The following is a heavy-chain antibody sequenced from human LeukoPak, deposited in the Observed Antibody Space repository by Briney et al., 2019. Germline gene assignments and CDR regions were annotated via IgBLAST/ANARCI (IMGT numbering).Heavy chain of an antibody. CDR2: MNPNSGNT. D-gene: IGHD3-22*01. V-gene: IGHV1-8*01. CDR1: GYTFTSYD. Sequence: ASVKASCKASGYTFTSYDINWVRQATGQGLEWMGWMNPNSGNTGYAQKFQGRVTMTRNTSISTAYMELSSLRSEDTAVYYCARGKPTYYYDSSGYYYWLRFDPWGQGTLVTVSS. J-gene: IGHJ5*02. CDR3: ARGKPTYYYDSSGYYYWLRFDP.